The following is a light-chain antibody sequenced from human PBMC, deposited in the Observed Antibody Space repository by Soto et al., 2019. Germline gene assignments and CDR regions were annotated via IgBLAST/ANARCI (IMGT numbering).Light chain of an antibody. J-gene: IGKJ1*01. CDR1: QSVDSY. CDR2: GAS. CDR3: QQRSNWPTWT. Sequence: EIVLTQSPASLSLSPWERATLSCRASQSVDSYLVWYQQKPGQAPRLLIFGASNRATGIPARFSGSGSGTDFTLTISSLEPEDFAVYYCQQRSNWPTWTFGQGTKVDIK. V-gene: IGKV3-11*01.